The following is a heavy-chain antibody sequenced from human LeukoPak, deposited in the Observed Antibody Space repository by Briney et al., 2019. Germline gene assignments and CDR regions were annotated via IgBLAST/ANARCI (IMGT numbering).Heavy chain of an antibody. CDR1: GFTFSHFW. CDR3: GRDFLPYSGGYVLGY. Sequence: PGGSLRLSCAASGFTFSHFWMSWVRQAPGKGLEWVAVIWYDGSNKYYADSVKGRFTISRDNSKNTLYLQMNSLRAEDTAVYYCGRDFLPYSGGYVLGYLGQGTLVTVSS. V-gene: IGHV3-33*08. CDR2: IWYDGSNK. J-gene: IGHJ4*02. D-gene: IGHD1-26*01.